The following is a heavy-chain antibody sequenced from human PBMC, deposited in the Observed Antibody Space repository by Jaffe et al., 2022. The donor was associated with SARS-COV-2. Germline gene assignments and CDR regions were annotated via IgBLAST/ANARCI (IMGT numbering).Heavy chain of an antibody. CDR1: GGSISSSSYY. J-gene: IGHJ6*03. V-gene: IGHV4-39*01. CDR2: IYYSGST. Sequence: QLQLQESGPGLVKPSETLSLTCTVSGGSISSSSYYWGWIRQPPGKGLEWIGSIYYSGSTYYNPSLKSRVTISVDTSKNQFSLKLSSVTAADTAVYYCARGRGNYYYYMDVWGKGTTVTVSS. CDR3: ARGRGNYYYYMDV.